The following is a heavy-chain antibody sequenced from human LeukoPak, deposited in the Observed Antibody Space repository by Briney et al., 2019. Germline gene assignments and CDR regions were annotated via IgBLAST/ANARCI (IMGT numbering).Heavy chain of an antibody. CDR2: IRNKASGATT. V-gene: IGHV3-72*01. CDR1: GFTFSDRY. Sequence: PGGSLRLSCAASGFTFSDRYMDWVRQAPGKGLEWVGRIRNKASGATTEYAASVKGRFIISRDDSKNLLYLQLISLETEDTAVYYCARSYGDMTYFDSWGQGTLVTVSS. CDR3: ARSYGDMTYFDS. J-gene: IGHJ4*02. D-gene: IGHD4-17*01.